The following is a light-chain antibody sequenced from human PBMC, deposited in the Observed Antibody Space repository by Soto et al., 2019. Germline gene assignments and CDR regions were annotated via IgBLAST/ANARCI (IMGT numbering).Light chain of an antibody. CDR1: QSVSSSY. V-gene: IGKV3-20*01. CDR3: QHYGSSPRT. Sequence: EIVLTQSPGTLSLFPGERATLSCRASQSVSSSYLAWYQQKPGQAPRLLIYGTSSRATGIPDRFSGSGSGTDLTPTINRLEPEDFAVYYCQHYGSSPRTFGKGTKVEIK. J-gene: IGKJ1*01. CDR2: GTS.